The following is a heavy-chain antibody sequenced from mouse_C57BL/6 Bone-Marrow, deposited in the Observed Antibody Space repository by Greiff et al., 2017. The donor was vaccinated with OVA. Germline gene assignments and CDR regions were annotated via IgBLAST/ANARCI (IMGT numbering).Heavy chain of an antibody. CDR1: GFSLTSYG. D-gene: IGHD2-1*01. Sequence: VQLQESGPGLVAPSQSLSITCTVSGFSLTSYGVDWVRQSPGKGLEWLGVIWGVGSTNYNSALNSRLSISKDNSKSQVFLKMNSLQTDDTAMYYCARRIYYGPYAMDYWGQGTSVTVSS. V-gene: IGHV2-6*01. CDR2: IWGVGST. CDR3: ARRIYYGPYAMDY. J-gene: IGHJ4*01.